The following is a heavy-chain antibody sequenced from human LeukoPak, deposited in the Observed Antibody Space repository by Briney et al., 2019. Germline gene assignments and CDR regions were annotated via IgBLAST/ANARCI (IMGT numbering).Heavy chain of an antibody. CDR3: AREVRFSMVRGEIDC. D-gene: IGHD3-10*01. CDR1: GGSISSSSW. CDR2: IYRSGST. V-gene: IGHV4-4*02. J-gene: IGHJ4*02. Sequence: SGTLSLTCAVSGGSISSSSWRSWVRQPPGKGLEWIGEIYRSGSTNYNPSLKSRVTISIDKSKNQFSLKLSSVTAADTAVYYCAREVRFSMVRGEIDCWGQGTLVTVSS.